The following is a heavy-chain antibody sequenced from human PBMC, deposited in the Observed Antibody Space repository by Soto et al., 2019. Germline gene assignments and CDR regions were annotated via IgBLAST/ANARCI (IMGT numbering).Heavy chain of an antibody. CDR1: GITFDNFA. CDR2: IGGSGIST. Sequence: EVQLLESGGGLVQPGGSLRLSCAASGITFDNFALNWVRQAPGKGLEWVSGIGGSGISTYCADSVKGRFTISRDNSKSSLYLHMNSRRADDTAIYYCAKEAGGGIGMVTSYFDYWGQGSLVTVSS. V-gene: IGHV3-23*01. D-gene: IGHD5-18*01. J-gene: IGHJ4*02. CDR3: AKEAGGGIGMVTSYFDY.